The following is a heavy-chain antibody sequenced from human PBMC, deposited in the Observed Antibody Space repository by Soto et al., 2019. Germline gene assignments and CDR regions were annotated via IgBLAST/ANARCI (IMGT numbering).Heavy chain of an antibody. CDR2: INPFDGSR. J-gene: IGHJ4*01. Sequence: ASVKVSCKASGYIFTSYYIHWVRQAPGQGLEWMGWINPFDGSRMFAQSFQGRVTMTRDTSASTVYMEVSSLRSEDTAVYYCSRVDPGETSPFDHWG. CDR1: GYIFTSYY. CDR3: SRVDPGETSPFDH. D-gene: IGHD3-10*01. V-gene: IGHV1-46*03.